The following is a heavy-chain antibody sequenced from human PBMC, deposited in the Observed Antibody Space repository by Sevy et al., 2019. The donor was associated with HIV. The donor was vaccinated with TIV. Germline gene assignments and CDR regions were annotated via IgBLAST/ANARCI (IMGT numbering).Heavy chain of an antibody. CDR1: GFTFSSYG. CDR2: ISYDGSNK. CDR3: AKDRVAVAGIGWYFDL. Sequence: GGSLRLSCAASGFTFSSYGMHWVRQAPGKGLEWVAVISYDGSNKYYADSVKGRFTISRDNSKNTLYLQMNSLRAEDTAVYYCAKDRVAVAGIGWYFDLWGRSTLVTVSS. V-gene: IGHV3-30*18. D-gene: IGHD6-13*01. J-gene: IGHJ2*01.